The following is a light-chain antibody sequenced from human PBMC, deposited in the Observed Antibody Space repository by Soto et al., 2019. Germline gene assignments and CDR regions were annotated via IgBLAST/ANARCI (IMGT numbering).Light chain of an antibody. CDR1: STDVGVYNY. CDR3: SSYTSSTAYV. J-gene: IGLJ1*01. Sequence: QSVLTQPPSAAGSPGQSVTISCTGTSTDVGVYNYVSWYQQYPGKAPKLMIYEVSKRPSGVPDRFSGSKSGNTAYLTVSGLQAEDEADYYCSSYTSSTAYVFGTGTKV. V-gene: IGLV2-8*01. CDR2: EVS.